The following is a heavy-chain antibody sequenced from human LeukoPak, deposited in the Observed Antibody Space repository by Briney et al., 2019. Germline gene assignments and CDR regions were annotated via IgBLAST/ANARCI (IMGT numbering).Heavy chain of an antibody. CDR2: IYYSGST. V-gene: IGHV4-39*07. CDR1: GGSISSSSYY. Sequence: SETLSLTCTVSGGSISSSSYYWGWIRQPPGKGLEWVGSIYYSGSTYYNPSLKSRVTISVDTSKNQFSLKLSSVTAADTAVYYCARGSGSGSYLCWFDPWGQGTLVTVSS. D-gene: IGHD3-10*01. J-gene: IGHJ5*02. CDR3: ARGSGSGSYLCWFDP.